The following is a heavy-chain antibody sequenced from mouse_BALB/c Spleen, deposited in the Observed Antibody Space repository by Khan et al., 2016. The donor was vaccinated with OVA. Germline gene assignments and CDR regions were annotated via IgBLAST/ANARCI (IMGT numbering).Heavy chain of an antibody. Sequence: VQLKESGPELVKPGASVKISCKASGYSFTGYFMNWVMQSHGKSLEWIGRINPHIGETFYNQKFKGKATLTVDESSSTAHMELRSLASEDSAVYYCARIYGSDFDNGGQGTPLTVSS. CDR2: INPHIGET. CDR1: GYSFTGYF. D-gene: IGHD1-1*01. J-gene: IGHJ2*01. CDR3: ARIYGSDFDN. V-gene: IGHV1-20*02.